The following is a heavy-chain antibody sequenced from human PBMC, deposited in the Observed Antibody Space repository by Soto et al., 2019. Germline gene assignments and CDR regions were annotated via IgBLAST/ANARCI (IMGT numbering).Heavy chain of an antibody. V-gene: IGHV3-30*04. J-gene: IGHJ4*02. CDR1: GFIFKNYA. CDR3: TKSSGGSSSVGMDY. CDR2: ITRDGYNK. Sequence: QTGGSVRLSCAGSGFIFKNYALNWVRQAPGKGLEWVASITRDGYNKYYADSVKGRFTISRDNSRDTLSLQMTALRTEDSSIYYCTKSSGGSSSVGMDYWGQGTRVTVSS. D-gene: IGHD6-6*01.